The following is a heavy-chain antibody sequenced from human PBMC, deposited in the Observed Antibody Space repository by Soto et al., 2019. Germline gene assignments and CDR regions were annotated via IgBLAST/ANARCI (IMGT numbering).Heavy chain of an antibody. V-gene: IGHV4-30-4*01. CDR1: GDSISSGDYY. D-gene: IGHD6-6*01. Sequence: PSETLSLTCTVSGDSISSGDYYWSWIRQPPGKGLEWIGDIHYSGTTHYNPSLKSRATISVDTSRNQFSLRLRSVTAADTAVYYCARDPRFGSSSSNGDYWGQGILVTVS. CDR2: IHYSGTT. CDR3: ARDPRFGSSSSNGDY. J-gene: IGHJ4*02.